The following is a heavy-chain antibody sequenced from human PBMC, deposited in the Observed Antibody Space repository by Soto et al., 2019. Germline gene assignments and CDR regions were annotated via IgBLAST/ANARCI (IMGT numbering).Heavy chain of an antibody. V-gene: IGHV4-59*01. Sequence: NPSETLSLTCTVSGGSISNDYWSWIRQPPGKGLEWIGHMYYSGRSNYSPSLQSRVTISGDTSKNQIYLKLSSVTAADTAVYYCARLEVVTDYNYAMDTWGQGTTVTVSS. D-gene: IGHD3-22*01. J-gene: IGHJ6*02. CDR2: MYYSGRS. CDR1: GGSISNDY. CDR3: ARLEVVTDYNYAMDT.